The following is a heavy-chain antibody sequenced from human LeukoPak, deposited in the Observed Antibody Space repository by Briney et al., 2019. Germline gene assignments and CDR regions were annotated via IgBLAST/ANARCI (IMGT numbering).Heavy chain of an antibody. D-gene: IGHD7-27*01. CDR3: AHETGAQSRDHYYDVDV. V-gene: IGHV3-74*01. CDR1: GFSFSGHW. J-gene: IGHJ6*02. Sequence: GGSLRLSCIASGFSFSGHWMHWARQLPGKGLVWVSRISPTGSTTSYADSVKGRFTISRDNSKNTLYLQMNSLRVEDTAVYYCAHETGAQSRDHYYDVDVWGQGTTVTVSS. CDR2: ISPTGSTT.